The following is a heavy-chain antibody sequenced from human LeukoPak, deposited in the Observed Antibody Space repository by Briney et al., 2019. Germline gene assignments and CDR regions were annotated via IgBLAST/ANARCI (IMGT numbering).Heavy chain of an antibody. CDR1: GFTFSSFA. D-gene: IGHD6-19*01. CDR2: ISDSGGTT. V-gene: IGHV3-23*01. J-gene: IGHJ3*02. CDR3: AKYSSGWSAFDI. Sequence: HPGGSLRLSCAASGFTFSSFAMSWVRQAPGKGLEWVSAISDSGGTTYYADSVKGRFTISRDNSKNTLYLQMNSLRAEDTAVYYCAKYSSGWSAFDIWGQGTMVTVSS.